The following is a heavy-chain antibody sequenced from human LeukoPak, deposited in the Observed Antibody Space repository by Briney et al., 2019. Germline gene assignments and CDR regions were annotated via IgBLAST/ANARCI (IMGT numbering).Heavy chain of an antibody. CDR3: AKGIEGVWFGELNLDY. CDR1: GFTFDDYA. V-gene: IGHV3-9*01. D-gene: IGHD3-10*01. J-gene: IGHJ4*02. Sequence: GGSLRLSCAASGFTFDDYAMHWVRQAPGKGLEWVSGISWNSGSIGYADSVKGRFTISRDNAKNSLYLQMNSLRAEDTALYYCAKGIEGVWFGELNLDYWGQGTLVTVSS. CDR2: ISWNSGSI.